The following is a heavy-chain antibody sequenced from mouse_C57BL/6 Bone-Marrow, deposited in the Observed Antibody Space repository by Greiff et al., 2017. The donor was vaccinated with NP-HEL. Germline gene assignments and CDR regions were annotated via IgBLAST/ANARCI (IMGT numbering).Heavy chain of an antibody. J-gene: IGHJ3*01. D-gene: IGHD3-3*01. CDR3: ATEGPFAY. CDR2: IWGDGST. V-gene: IGHV2-3*01. CDR1: GFSLTSYG. Sequence: VKLMESGPGLVAPSQSLSITCTVSGFSLTSYGVSWVRQPPGKGLEWLGVIWGDGSTNYHSALISRLSISKDNSKSQVFFKMNSLQADDTAIYYCATEGPFAYWGQGTLVTVSA.